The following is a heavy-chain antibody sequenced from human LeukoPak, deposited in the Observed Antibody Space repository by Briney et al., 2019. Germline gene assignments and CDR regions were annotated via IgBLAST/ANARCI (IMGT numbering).Heavy chain of an antibody. J-gene: IGHJ4*02. CDR1: GGSFSGYY. V-gene: IGHV4-34*01. D-gene: IGHD5-18*01. CDR3: ARAGYSYGYTPYFDY. CDR2: IYYSGST. Sequence: SETLSLTCAVYGGSFSGYYWSWIRQPPGKGLEWIGSIYYSGSTYYNPSLKSRVTISVDTSKNQFSLKLSSVTAADTAVYCCARAGYSYGYTPYFDYWGQGTLVTVSS.